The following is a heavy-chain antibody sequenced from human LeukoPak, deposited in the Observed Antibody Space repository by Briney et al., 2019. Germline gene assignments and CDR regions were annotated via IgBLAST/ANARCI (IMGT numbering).Heavy chain of an antibody. D-gene: IGHD1-26*01. J-gene: IGHJ4*02. CDR3: ARGANSGSYRSDY. Sequence: GQSLRLSCAASGFTFDDYAMTWVRQAPGKGLGWVSGINWNGGSTGYADSVKGRFTISRDNAKNSLYLQMNSLSAEDTALYYCARGANSGSYRSDYWGQGTLVTVSS. CDR1: GFTFDDYA. V-gene: IGHV3-20*04. CDR2: INWNGGST.